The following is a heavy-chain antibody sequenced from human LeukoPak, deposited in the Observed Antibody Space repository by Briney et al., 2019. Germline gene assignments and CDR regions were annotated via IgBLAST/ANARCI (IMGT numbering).Heavy chain of an antibody. CDR1: GGSVTTCY. CDR2: IYDSGST. D-gene: IGHD2-2*02. CDR3: ARVVGRYCSSTSCYIDY. V-gene: IGHV4-59*02. J-gene: IGHJ4*02. Sequence: SETLSLTCTVSGGSVTTCYWSWIRQPPGKGLEWIGYIYDSGSTNYNPSPKSRVTISEDTSKRQFSLKLRSVTAADTAVYYCARVVGRYCSSTSCYIDYWGQGTLVTVSS.